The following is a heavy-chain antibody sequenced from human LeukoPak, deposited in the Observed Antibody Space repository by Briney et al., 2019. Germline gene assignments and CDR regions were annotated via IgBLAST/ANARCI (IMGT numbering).Heavy chain of an antibody. J-gene: IGHJ4*02. CDR1: GFTFSTYS. V-gene: IGHV3-21*01. CDR2: ITSSSSYI. CDR3: ARGGHAYYDSSGYRYYFDY. D-gene: IGHD3-22*01. Sequence: GGSLRLSCAASGFTFSTYSMNWVRQAPGKGLEWVSSITSSSSYIYYADSVKGRFTFSRDNAKNSLYLQMSSLRAEDTAVYYCARGGHAYYDSSGYRYYFDYWGQGALVTVSS.